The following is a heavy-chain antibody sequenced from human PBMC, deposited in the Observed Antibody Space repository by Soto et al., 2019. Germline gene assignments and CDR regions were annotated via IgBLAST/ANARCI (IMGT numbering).Heavy chain of an antibody. CDR2: TYYRSKWYD. CDR1: GDSVSSNSAA. V-gene: IGHV6-1*01. Sequence: PSQTLSLTCAISGDSVSSNSAAWNWVRQSPSRGLEWLGRTYYRSKWYDDYAVSVKSRITISPDTSKNQFSLHLKSVTPEDTAVYYCARGAGRGYCSGNTCYSPYNCYGMDVWGQGTTVTVSS. D-gene: IGHD2-15*01. J-gene: IGHJ6*02. CDR3: ARGAGRGYCSGNTCYSPYNCYGMDV.